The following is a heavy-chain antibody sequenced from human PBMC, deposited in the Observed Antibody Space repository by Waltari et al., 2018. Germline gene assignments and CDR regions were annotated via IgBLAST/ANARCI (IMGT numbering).Heavy chain of an antibody. Sequence: QVQLQQWGAGLLKPSETLSLTCAVYGGSFSGYYWSWIRQPPGKGLEWIGEINHSGSTNYNPSLKSRVTISVDTSKNQFSLKLSSVTAADTAVYYCARESGQQLALRDFDYWGQGTLVTVSS. CDR1: GGSFSGYY. J-gene: IGHJ4*02. CDR3: ARESGQQLALRDFDY. CDR2: INHSGST. V-gene: IGHV4-34*01. D-gene: IGHD6-13*01.